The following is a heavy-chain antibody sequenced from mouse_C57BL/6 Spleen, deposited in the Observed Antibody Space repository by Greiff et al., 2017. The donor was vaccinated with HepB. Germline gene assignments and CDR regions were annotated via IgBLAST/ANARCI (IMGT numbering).Heavy chain of an antibody. CDR3: AGDSSGYGDYAIDY. Sequence: QVQLQQPGAELVKPGASVKMSCKASGYTFTSYWITWVKQRPGQGLEWIGDIYPGSGSTNYNEKFKSKATLTVDTSSSTAYMKLSSLTSADSAVYYCAGDSSGYGDYAIDYWGQGTSVTVSS. CDR2: IYPGSGST. V-gene: IGHV1-55*01. J-gene: IGHJ4*01. D-gene: IGHD3-2*02. CDR1: GYTFTSYW.